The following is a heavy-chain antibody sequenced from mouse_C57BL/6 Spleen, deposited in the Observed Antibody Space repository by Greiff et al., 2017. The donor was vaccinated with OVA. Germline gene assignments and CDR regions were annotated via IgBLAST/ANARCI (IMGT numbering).Heavy chain of an antibody. Sequence: LQESGAELVRPGASVTLSCKASGYTFTDYEMHWVKQTPVHGLEWIGAIDPETGGTAYNQKFKGKAILTADKSSSTAYMELRSLTSEDSAVYYCTRGPGRCFDYWGQGTTLTVSS. CDR2: IDPETGGT. V-gene: IGHV1-15*01. CDR3: TRGPGRCFDY. J-gene: IGHJ2*01. CDR1: GYTFTDYE. D-gene: IGHD1-1*01.